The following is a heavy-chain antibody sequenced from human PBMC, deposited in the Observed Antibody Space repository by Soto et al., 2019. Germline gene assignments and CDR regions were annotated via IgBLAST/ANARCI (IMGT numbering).Heavy chain of an antibody. V-gene: IGHV3-23*01. CDR2: ITGSGIST. CDR3: AKDVSPSVYYFDY. J-gene: IGHJ4*02. CDR1: GFTFSSSA. Sequence: GGSLRLSCAASGFTFSSSAMSWVRQAPGKGLEWVSAITGSGISTYYADSVRGRFTISRDNSKNALYLQMNSLRAEDTAVYYCAKDVSPSVYYFDYWGQGTLVTVSS. D-gene: IGHD3-16*02.